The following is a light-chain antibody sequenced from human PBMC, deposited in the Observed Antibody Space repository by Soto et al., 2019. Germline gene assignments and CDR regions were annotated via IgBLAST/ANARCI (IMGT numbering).Light chain of an antibody. CDR3: CSCGRSDTWV. V-gene: IGLV2-23*02. J-gene: IGLJ3*02. CDR1: SSDVGSYNH. CDR2: EVT. Sequence: QSALTQPASVSGSPGQSITISCTGTSSDVGSYNHVYWYQQHPGKAPKLLISEVTKRPSGVPNRFSDSKSGNSASLTISGLEAEDESYYYCCSCGRSDTWVFGGGTKLTVL.